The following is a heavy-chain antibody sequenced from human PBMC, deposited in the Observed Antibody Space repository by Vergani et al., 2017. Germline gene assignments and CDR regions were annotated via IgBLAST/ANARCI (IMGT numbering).Heavy chain of an antibody. CDR3: ARDARYGGYFDY. Sequence: QVQLVQSGAEVKKPGASVKVSCKASGYTFTGYYMHWVRQAPGQGLEWMGWINPNSGGTNYAQKFQGRVTMTRDTSISTAYMELNSLRAEDTAVYYCARDARYGGYFDYWGQGTLVTVSS. D-gene: IGHD1-26*01. CDR1: GYTFTGYY. CDR2: INPNSGGT. J-gene: IGHJ4*02. V-gene: IGHV1-2*02.